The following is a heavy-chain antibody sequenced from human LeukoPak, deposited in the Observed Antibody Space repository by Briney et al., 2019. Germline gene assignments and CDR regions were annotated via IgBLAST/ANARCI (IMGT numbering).Heavy chain of an antibody. D-gene: IGHD5-18*01. CDR3: ARGRYTYGNAFDY. CDR1: GGSISSYY. CDR2: IYYSGST. J-gene: IGHJ4*02. V-gene: IGHV4-59*12. Sequence: PSETLSLTCTVSGGSISSYYWSWIRQPPGKGLEWIGYIYYSGSTNYNPSLKSRVTISVDTSKNQFSLKLSSVTAADTAVYYCARGRYTYGNAFDYWGQGTLVTVSS.